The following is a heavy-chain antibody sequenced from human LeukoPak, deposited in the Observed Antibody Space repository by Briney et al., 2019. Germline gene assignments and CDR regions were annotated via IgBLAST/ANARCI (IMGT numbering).Heavy chain of an antibody. CDR3: ASGIPYCSGGSCYSWYFDY. D-gene: IGHD2-15*01. Sequence: SQTLSLTCTVSGGSISSGDYYWSWIRQPPGKGLEWIGYIYYSGSTNYNPSLKSRVTISVDPSKNQFSLKLSSVTAADTAVYYCASGIPYCSGGSCYSWYFDYWGQGTLVTVSS. CDR2: IYYSGST. J-gene: IGHJ4*02. V-gene: IGHV4-30-4*01. CDR1: GGSISSGDYY.